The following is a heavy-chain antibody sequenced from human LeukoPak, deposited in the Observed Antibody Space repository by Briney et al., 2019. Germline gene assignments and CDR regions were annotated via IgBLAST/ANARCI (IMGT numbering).Heavy chain of an antibody. J-gene: IGHJ3*02. CDR3: ARGRRRYNWNYLKADAFDI. CDR2: MNPNSGNT. CDR1: GYTFTSYD. V-gene: IGHV1-8*03. Sequence: ASVKVSCKASGYTFTSYDINWVRQATGQGLEWMGWMNPNSGNTGYAQKFQGRVTITRNTSISTAYMGLSSLRSEDTAVYYCARGRRRYNWNYLKADAFDIWGQGTMVTVSS. D-gene: IGHD1-7*01.